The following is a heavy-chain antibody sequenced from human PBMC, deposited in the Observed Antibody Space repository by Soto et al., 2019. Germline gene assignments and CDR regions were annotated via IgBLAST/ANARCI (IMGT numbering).Heavy chain of an antibody. CDR2: IYWDDNK. CDR1: GFSLSTSGAG. D-gene: IGHD2-15*01. V-gene: IGHV2-5*05. Sequence: QITLRESGPSLVKPTQTLTLTCTFSGFSLSTSGAGVGCIRQSPGKALEWLALIYWDDNKYYGPSLKSRLTITQDTCKNQVVLTMTNMDPVDTATYYCVHRHKATYGGRGDFDLWGRGTLVTVSS. CDR3: VHRHKATYGGRGDFDL. J-gene: IGHJ2*01.